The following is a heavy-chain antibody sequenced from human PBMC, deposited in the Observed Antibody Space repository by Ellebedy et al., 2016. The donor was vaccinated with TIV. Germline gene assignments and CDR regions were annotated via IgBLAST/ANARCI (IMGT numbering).Heavy chain of an antibody. CDR1: GGSISGSSYY. D-gene: IGHD1-26*01. CDR3: VRSLYVGASIDY. Sequence: SETLSLTCTVSGGSISGSSYYWGWIRQPPGTGLEWIGTIYYSGSTNYNPSLTSRVSISVDSSKKQYFLNLSPVTAADTAVYYCVRSLYVGASIDYWGQGTLVTVSS. CDR2: IYYSGST. V-gene: IGHV4-39*07. J-gene: IGHJ4*02.